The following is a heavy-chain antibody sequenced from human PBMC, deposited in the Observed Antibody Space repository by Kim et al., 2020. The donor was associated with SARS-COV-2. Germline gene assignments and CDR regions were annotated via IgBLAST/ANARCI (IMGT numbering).Heavy chain of an antibody. D-gene: IGHD3-9*01. CDR3: ARGLVLRYFAR. CDR1: GGSFSGYY. Sequence: SETLSLTCAVYGGSFSGYYWSWIRQPPGKGLEWIGEINHSGSTNYNPSLKSRVTISVDTSKNQFSLKLSSVTAADTAVYYCARGLVLRYFARWGQGTLVTVSS. J-gene: IGHJ4*02. V-gene: IGHV4-34*01. CDR2: INHSGST.